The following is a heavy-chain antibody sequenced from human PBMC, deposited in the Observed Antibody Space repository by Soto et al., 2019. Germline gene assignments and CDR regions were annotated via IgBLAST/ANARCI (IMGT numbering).Heavy chain of an antibody. CDR3: TTDTIFGVVISRGQDAFDI. Sequence: GGSLRLSCAASGFTFSNAWMSWVRQAPGKGLEWVGRIKSKTDGGTTDYAAPVKGRFTISRDDSKNTLYLQMNSLKTEDTAVYYCTTDTIFGVVISRGQDAFDIWGQGTMVTVSS. J-gene: IGHJ3*02. CDR2: IKSKTDGGTT. V-gene: IGHV3-15*01. CDR1: GFTFSNAW. D-gene: IGHD3-3*01.